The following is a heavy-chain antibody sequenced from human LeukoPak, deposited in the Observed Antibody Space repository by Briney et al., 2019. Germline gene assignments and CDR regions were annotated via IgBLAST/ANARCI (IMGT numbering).Heavy chain of an antibody. CDR3: ASLGSGH. V-gene: IGHV3-48*03. CDR2: ISSSGSII. Sequence: PGGSLTLSCAASGFTFSSYEMNWLRQAPGKGLEWVSYISSSGSIISYADSVKGRFTISRDNAKSSLYLQMNSLRAEDTAVYYCASLGSGHWGQGIMVTVSS. J-gene: IGHJ4*02. CDR1: GFTFSSYE. D-gene: IGHD3-16*01.